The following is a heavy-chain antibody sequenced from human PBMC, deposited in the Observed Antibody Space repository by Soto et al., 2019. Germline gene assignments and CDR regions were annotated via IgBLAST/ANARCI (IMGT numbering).Heavy chain of an antibody. Sequence: SETLSLTCAVSGGSISSSNWWSWVRQPPGKGLEWIGEIYHSGSTNYNPSLKSRVTISVDKSKNQFSLKLSSVTAADTAVYYCASLRYFDWFSYYYGMDVWGQGTTVT. CDR1: GGSISSSNW. CDR3: ASLRYFDWFSYYYGMDV. CDR2: IYHSGST. J-gene: IGHJ6*02. D-gene: IGHD3-9*01. V-gene: IGHV4-4*02.